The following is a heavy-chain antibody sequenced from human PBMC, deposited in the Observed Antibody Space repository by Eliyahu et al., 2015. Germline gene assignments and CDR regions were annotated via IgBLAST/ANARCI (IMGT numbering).Heavy chain of an antibody. CDR3: ARISTSANTVTTDIVDS. Sequence: QVHLQQWGAGLLKASETLSLTCAVYGGSFSGYYWTWIRQPPGKGLXXIGEXNHRGSTNYNPSLKSRVTMSVDTSKNQFSLGLSSVTAADTAVYYCARISTSANTVTTDIVDSWGQGTPVTVSS. J-gene: IGHJ4*02. CDR1: GGSFSGYY. V-gene: IGHV4-34*01. D-gene: IGHD4-17*01. CDR2: XNHRGST.